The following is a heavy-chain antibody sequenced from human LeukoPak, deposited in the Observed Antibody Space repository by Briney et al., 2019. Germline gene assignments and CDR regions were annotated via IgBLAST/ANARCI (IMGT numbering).Heavy chain of an antibody. J-gene: IGHJ5*02. CDR1: GYTFTSYY. CDR2: INPSGDST. D-gene: IGHD6-19*01. CDR3: ARGAGGWSGWFDP. V-gene: IGHV1-46*01. Sequence: ASVKVSCKASGYTFTSYYIHWVRQAPGQGLEWMGKINPSGDSTNYAQKFQGRVTMTTDTSTSTVYMELSSLRSEDTAVYYCARGAGGWSGWFDPWGQGTLVTVSS.